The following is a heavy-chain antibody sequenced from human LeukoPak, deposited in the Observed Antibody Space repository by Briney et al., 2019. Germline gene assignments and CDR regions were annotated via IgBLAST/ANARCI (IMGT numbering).Heavy chain of an antibody. J-gene: IGHJ4*02. D-gene: IGHD2-15*01. Sequence: GGSLRLSCAASGFTFSSYSMNWVRQAPGKGLEWVSSISSSSSYIYYADSVKGRFTISRDNAKNSLYLQMNSLRAEDTAVYYCARSKGYCSGGSCYRVCWGQGTLVTVSS. CDR1: GFTFSSYS. CDR3: ARSKGYCSGGSCYRVC. V-gene: IGHV3-21*01. CDR2: ISSSSSYI.